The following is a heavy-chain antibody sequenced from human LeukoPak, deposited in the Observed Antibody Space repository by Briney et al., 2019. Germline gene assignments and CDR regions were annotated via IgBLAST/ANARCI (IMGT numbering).Heavy chain of an antibody. Sequence: SETLSLTCTVSGGSISNYYWNWIRQPPGKGLEWIGYIYYTGNTNYNPSLKSRVTISVDTSKNQFSLKLSSVTAADTAVYYCARDHTFFRAFDIWGQGTMVTVSS. V-gene: IGHV4-59*01. D-gene: IGHD3-16*01. CDR3: ARDHTFFRAFDI. CDR2: IYYTGNT. J-gene: IGHJ3*02. CDR1: GGSISNYY.